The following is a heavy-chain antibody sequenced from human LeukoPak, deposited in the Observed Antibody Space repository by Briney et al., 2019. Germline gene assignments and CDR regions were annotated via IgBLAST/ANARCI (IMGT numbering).Heavy chain of an antibody. Sequence: GGSLRLSCAASGFTFSSYSMNWVRQAPGKGLERISYISSSSSTIYYADSVKGRFTISRDNAKNSLYLQMSSLRDDDTAVYYCARGFGYNYGSDYWGQGTLATVSS. J-gene: IGHJ4*02. CDR1: GFTFSSYS. D-gene: IGHD5-18*01. CDR2: ISSSSSTI. CDR3: ARGFGYNYGSDY. V-gene: IGHV3-48*02.